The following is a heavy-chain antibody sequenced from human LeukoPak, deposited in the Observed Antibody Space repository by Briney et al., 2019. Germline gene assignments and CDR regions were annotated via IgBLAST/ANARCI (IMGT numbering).Heavy chain of an antibody. Sequence: GALRLSSSAAGFTFSNYWTHWGRQTSGKGVVWGSRINSDGSDTSYADPVKGRFTISRDNAKNTLYLEMNSLTVEDTAVYYCARGGTTVTTVIDYWGQGTLVTVSS. CDR1: GFTFSNYW. CDR3: ARGGTTVTTVIDY. CDR2: INSDGSDT. V-gene: IGHV3-74*01. D-gene: IGHD4-17*01. J-gene: IGHJ4*02.